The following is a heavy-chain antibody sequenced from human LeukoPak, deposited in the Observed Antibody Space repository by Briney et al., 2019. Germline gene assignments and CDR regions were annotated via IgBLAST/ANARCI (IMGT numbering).Heavy chain of an antibody. Sequence: GGSLRLSCAASGFTVSSNYMSWVRQAPGKGLEWVSVIYSGGSTYYADSVKGRFTISRDNAKNSLYLQMNSLRAEDTAVYYCARVSILIVPYYAFDIWGQGTMVTVSS. V-gene: IGHV3-66*01. CDR2: IYSGGST. D-gene: IGHD2/OR15-2a*01. CDR1: GFTVSSNY. CDR3: ARVSILIVPYYAFDI. J-gene: IGHJ3*02.